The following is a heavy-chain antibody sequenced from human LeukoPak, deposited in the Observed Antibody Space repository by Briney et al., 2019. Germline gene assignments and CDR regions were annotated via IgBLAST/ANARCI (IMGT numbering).Heavy chain of an antibody. CDR1: GFTFSHFA. Sequence: GGSLRLSCAASGFTFSHFAMHWVRQAPGKGLEWVAVISYDGKKNYYAGSVKGRFTLTRDDSANTLYLQMNSLRAEDTAVYYCVRGSKIRGVLPEGEFDYWGQGALVTVSS. CDR3: VRGSKIRGVLPEGEFDY. CDR2: ISYDGKKN. J-gene: IGHJ4*02. V-gene: IGHV3-30*03. D-gene: IGHD3-10*01.